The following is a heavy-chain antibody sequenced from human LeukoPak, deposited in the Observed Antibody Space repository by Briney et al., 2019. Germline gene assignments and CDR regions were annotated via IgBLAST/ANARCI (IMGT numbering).Heavy chain of an antibody. D-gene: IGHD6-13*01. J-gene: IGHJ4*02. CDR3: ARQRDLQQLAPLDY. V-gene: IGHV4-59*08. Sequence: SETLSLTCTVSGGSISSYYWSWVRQPPGKGLEWVGYIYRTVSTNYNHSLKSRGTISADTSTSQFSLSLSSVTAADTAVYYYARQRDLQQLAPLDYWGQGTLVTVSS. CDR2: IYRTVST. CDR1: GGSISSYY.